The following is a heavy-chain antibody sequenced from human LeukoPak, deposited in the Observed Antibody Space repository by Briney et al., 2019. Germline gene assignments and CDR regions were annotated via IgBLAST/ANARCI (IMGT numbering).Heavy chain of an antibody. CDR1: GGSISSGGYY. CDR2: IYYSGST. V-gene: IGHV4-31*03. CDR3: ASRNWGSWYYFDY. Sequence: SQTLSLTCTVSGGSISSGGYYWSWIRQHPGKGLEWIGYIYYSGSTYYNPSLKSRVTISVDTSKNQFSLKLSSVTAADTAVYYCASRNWGSWYYFDYWGQGTLVTVSS. J-gene: IGHJ4*02. D-gene: IGHD7-27*01.